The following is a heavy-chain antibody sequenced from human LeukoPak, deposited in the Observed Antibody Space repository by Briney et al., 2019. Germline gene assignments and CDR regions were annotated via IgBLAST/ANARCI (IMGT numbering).Heavy chain of an antibody. D-gene: IGHD6-19*01. Sequence: ASVKVSCKASGYTFTAYYMHWVRQAPGQGLEWMGWINPNSGGTNYAQKFQGRVTMTRVTSISTVYMELSSLKSDDTAVYYCARSSSSRDSDFDYWGQGTLVTVSS. CDR3: ARSSSSRDSDFDY. CDR1: GYTFTAYY. CDR2: INPNSGGT. V-gene: IGHV1-2*02. J-gene: IGHJ4*02.